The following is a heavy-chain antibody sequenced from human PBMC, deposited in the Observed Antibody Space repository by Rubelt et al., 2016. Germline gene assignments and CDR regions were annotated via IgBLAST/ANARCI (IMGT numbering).Heavy chain of an antibody. CDR2: NDAGNGDD. D-gene: IGHD4-17*01. CDR1: GYPFATYA. J-gene: IGHJ6*02. Sequence: VQLVQSGAEVKRPGASVKVSCKASGYPFATYAMHWVRQAPGQRLEWMGWNDAGNGDDKSSINLQGRVTFTRDTSASTAYMELSSLRSEDSAVYYCARFALPAVTTAYYYYALDVWGQGTTVTVSS. V-gene: IGHV1-3*01. CDR3: ARFALPAVTTAYYYYALDV.